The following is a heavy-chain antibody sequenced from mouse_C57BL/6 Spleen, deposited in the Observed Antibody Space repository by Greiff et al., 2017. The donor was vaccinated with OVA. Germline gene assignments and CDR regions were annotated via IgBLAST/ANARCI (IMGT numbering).Heavy chain of an antibody. CDR3: AGGIYDGYSFLNWYFDV. J-gene: IGHJ1*03. CDR2: IDPEDGET. V-gene: IGHV14-2*01. D-gene: IGHD2-3*01. CDR1: GFNIKDYY. Sequence: VQLQQSGAELVKPGASVKLSCTASGFNIKDYYMHWVKQRTEQGLEWIGRIDPEDGETKYAPQFQGKATITADTSSNTAYLQLSSLTSEDTAVYYCAGGIYDGYSFLNWYFDVWGTGTTVTVSS.